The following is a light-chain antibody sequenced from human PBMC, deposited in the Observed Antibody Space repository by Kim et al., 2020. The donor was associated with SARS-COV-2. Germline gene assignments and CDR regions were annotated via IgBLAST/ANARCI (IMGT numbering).Light chain of an antibody. CDR2: VGTGGIVG. J-gene: IGLJ3*02. CDR3: GTDHGGDVWV. V-gene: IGLV9-49*01. CDR1: SGYSNYQ. Sequence: TLTCTLSSGYSNYQVDWYQQRPGKGPRFGMRVGTGGIVGSKGEDIPDRFSVLGSGLNRFLTIKNIQEDDESDYHCGTDHGGDVWVFGGGTKLTVL.